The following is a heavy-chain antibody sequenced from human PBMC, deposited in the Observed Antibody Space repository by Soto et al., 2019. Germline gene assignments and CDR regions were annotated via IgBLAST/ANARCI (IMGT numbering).Heavy chain of an antibody. CDR2: ISYDGSNK. Sequence: GGSLRLSCAASGFTFSSYGMHWVRQAPGKGLEWVAVISYDGSNKYYADSVKGRFTISRDNSKNTLYLQMNSLRAEDTAVYYCARDGTAMVTDYYYYGMDVWGQGTTVTV. CDR3: ARDGTAMVTDYYYYGMDV. D-gene: IGHD5-18*01. V-gene: IGHV3-30-3*01. CDR1: GFTFSSYG. J-gene: IGHJ6*02.